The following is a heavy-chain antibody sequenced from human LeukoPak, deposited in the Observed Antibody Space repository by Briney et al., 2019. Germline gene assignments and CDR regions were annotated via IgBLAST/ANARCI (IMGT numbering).Heavy chain of an antibody. Sequence: HPGRSLRLSCAPSGFTFSSYAMSWVRQAPGKGLEWVSAISGSGGSTYYADSVKGRFTISRDNSKNTLYLQMNSLRAEDTAVYYCAKHSSGWHAEYFQHWGQGTLVTVSS. V-gene: IGHV3-23*01. J-gene: IGHJ1*01. D-gene: IGHD6-19*01. CDR1: GFTFSSYA. CDR2: ISGSGGST. CDR3: AKHSSGWHAEYFQH.